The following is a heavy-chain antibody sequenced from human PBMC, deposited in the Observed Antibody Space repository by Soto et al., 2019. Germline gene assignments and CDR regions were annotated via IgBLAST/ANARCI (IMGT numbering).Heavy chain of an antibody. CDR2: IYSGGST. Sequence: GGSLRLSCAASEFTVSSNYMSWVRQAPGKGLEWVSVIYSGGSTYYADSVKGRFTISRDNSKNTLYLQMNSLRAEDTAVCYCARDGQYYYGMDVWGQGTTVTVS. CDR1: EFTVSSNY. V-gene: IGHV3-53*01. J-gene: IGHJ6*02. CDR3: ARDGQYYYGMDV.